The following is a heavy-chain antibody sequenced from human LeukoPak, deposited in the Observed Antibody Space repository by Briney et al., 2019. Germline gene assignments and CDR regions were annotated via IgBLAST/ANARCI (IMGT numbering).Heavy chain of an antibody. V-gene: IGHV1-2*02. J-gene: IGHJ4*02. CDR1: GYSFTGHN. Sequence: ASVKVSCKTSGYSFTGHNVHWVRQAPGQGLEWMGWIHPKSGDTNYALKFHGRVTMTRDTSISTVYMDLSRLSSDDTAVYYCARDYFGNSLLDYWGQGTLVTVSS. CDR3: ARDYFGNSLLDY. D-gene: IGHD4-23*01. CDR2: IHPKSGDT.